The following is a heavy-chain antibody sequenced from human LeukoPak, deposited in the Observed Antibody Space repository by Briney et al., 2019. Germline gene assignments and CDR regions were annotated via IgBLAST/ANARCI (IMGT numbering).Heavy chain of an antibody. Sequence: GGSQRLSCAASGFTFSSYSMNWVRQAPGKGLEWVSYISSSSSTIYYADSVKGRFTLSRDNANISLYLQMNSLRAEDTAVYYCTTALNFDILTGLYQPIAAFDVWGQGTLVTVSS. CDR2: ISSSSSTI. V-gene: IGHV3-48*01. CDR1: GFTFSSYS. CDR3: TTALNFDILTGLYQPIAAFDV. J-gene: IGHJ3*01. D-gene: IGHD3-9*01.